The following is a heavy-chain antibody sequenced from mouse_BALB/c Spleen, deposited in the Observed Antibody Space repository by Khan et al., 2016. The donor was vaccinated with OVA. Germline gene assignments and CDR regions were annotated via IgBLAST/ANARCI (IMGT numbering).Heavy chain of an antibody. Sequence: EVQLQESGPSLVKPSQTLSLTCSVTGDSITSGYWSWIRKFPGNKLEYMGYMIHTGYTDYNPSLKSRLAITPHTSKNQSYLQLNSVTTEDTATYYCARSTCRYAFAYWGQGTLVTVSA. CDR2: MIHTGYT. CDR3: ARSTCRYAFAY. CDR1: GDSITSGY. V-gene: IGHV3-8*02. J-gene: IGHJ3*01. D-gene: IGHD2-14*01.